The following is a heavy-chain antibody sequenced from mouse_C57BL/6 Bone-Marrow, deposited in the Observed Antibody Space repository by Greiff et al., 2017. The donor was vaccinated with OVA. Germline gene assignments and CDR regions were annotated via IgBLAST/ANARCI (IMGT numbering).Heavy chain of an antibody. J-gene: IGHJ2*01. D-gene: IGHD1-1*02. CDR3: APGNCDY. V-gene: IGHV5-17*01. Sequence: EVKLVESGGGLVKPGGSLKLSCAASGFTFSDYGMHWVRQAPEKGLEWVAYISSGSSTIYYADTVTGRFTISRDNAKNTLFRQMTSLRSEDTAMYYCAPGNCDYWGQGTTLTVSS. CDR1: GFTFSDYG. CDR2: ISSGSSTI.